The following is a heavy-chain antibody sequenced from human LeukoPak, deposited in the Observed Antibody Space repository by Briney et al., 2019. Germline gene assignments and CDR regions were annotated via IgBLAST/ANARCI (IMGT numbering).Heavy chain of an antibody. D-gene: IGHD2-2*01. CDR1: GFTFSSYA. Sequence: PGGSLRLSCAASGFTFSSYAMHWVRQAPGKGLEWVSSISSSSSYIYYADSVKGRFTISRDNAKNSLYLQMNSLRAEDTAVYYCARKYCSSTSCYGSVDYWGQGTLVTVSS. CDR3: ARKYCSSTSCYGSVDY. V-gene: IGHV3-21*01. CDR2: ISSSSSYI. J-gene: IGHJ4*02.